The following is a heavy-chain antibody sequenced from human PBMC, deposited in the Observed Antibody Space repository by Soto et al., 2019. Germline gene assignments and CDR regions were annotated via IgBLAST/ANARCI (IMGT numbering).Heavy chain of an antibody. CDR1: GFSCSIYA. Sequence: PVGSLRLSCAAAGFSCSIYAMIWVRQAPGKGLEWVSSISGSGDSAYYADSVKGRFTISRDNSKNTLYLQINSLRAEDTAVYYCTKERSDHPITAAAIDYWGQGAQVTLSS. CDR2: ISGSGDSA. D-gene: IGHD2-2*02. V-gene: IGHV3-23*01. J-gene: IGHJ4*02. CDR3: TKERSDHPITAAAIDY.